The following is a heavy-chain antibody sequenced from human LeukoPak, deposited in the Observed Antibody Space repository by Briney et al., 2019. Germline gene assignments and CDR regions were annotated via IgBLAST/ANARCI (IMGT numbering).Heavy chain of an antibody. D-gene: IGHD4-17*01. CDR1: GYTFTGYY. J-gene: IGHJ3*02. Sequence: GASVKVSCKASGYTFTGYYTHWVRQAPGQGLEWMGWINPNSGGTNYAQKFQGRVTMTRDTSISTAYMELSRLRSDDTAVYYCARSWDTVADAFDIWGQGTMVTVSS. CDR3: ARSWDTVADAFDI. V-gene: IGHV1-2*02. CDR2: INPNSGGT.